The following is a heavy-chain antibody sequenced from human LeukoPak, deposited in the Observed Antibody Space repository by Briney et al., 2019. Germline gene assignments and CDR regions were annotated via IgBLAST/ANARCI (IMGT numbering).Heavy chain of an antibody. V-gene: IGHV3-23*01. Sequence: GGSLRLSCAASGFTFSSCAMSWVRQAPGKGLEWVSAIGGRGTITYYADSVKGRFTISKDNSKNTLYLQMNSLRAEDTAVYYCAKDDDYVEYGYYFDFWGQGTLVTVSS. CDR1: GFTFSSCA. CDR2: IGGRGTIT. D-gene: IGHD4-17*01. CDR3: AKDDDYVEYGYYFDF. J-gene: IGHJ4*02.